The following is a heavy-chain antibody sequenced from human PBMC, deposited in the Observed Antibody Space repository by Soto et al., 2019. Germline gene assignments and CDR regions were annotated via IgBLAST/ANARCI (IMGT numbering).Heavy chain of an antibody. Sequence: QVQLVQSGAEVQKPGSSVKVSCKASGGTFSSYAISWVRQAPGQGLEWMGGIIPIFGTANYAQKFQGRVTITADESTSTAYMELSSLRSEDTAVYYCARGLDYYDSSGYSVSWFDPWGQGTLVTVSS. CDR2: IIPIFGTA. CDR3: ARGLDYYDSSGYSVSWFDP. J-gene: IGHJ5*02. CDR1: GGTFSSYA. D-gene: IGHD3-22*01. V-gene: IGHV1-69*01.